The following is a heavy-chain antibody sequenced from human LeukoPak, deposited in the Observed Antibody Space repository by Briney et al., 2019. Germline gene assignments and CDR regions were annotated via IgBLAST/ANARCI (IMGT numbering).Heavy chain of an antibody. J-gene: IGHJ4*02. CDR2: ISTSSIYI. CDR1: GFTFSSYS. Sequence: GGSLRLSCAASGFTFSSYSMNWVRQAPGKGLEWVSSISTSSIYIYYADSLKGRFTVSRDNAKNSLHLQMNSLRTEDTAVYYCAKLHYYDSSGSYQFDYWGQGTLVTVSS. CDR3: AKLHYYDSSGSYQFDY. D-gene: IGHD3-22*01. V-gene: IGHV3-21*01.